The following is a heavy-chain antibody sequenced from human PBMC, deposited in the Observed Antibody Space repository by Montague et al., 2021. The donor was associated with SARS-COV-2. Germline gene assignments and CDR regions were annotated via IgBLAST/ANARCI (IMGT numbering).Heavy chain of an antibody. J-gene: IGHJ5*02. CDR2: IYHSGYT. D-gene: IGHD3-10*01. CDR3: ARAVSVRRAVNWFDP. Sequence: SETLSLTCSVTGFPISSGNHWGWIRQSPGKGPEWIGSIYHSGYTSYNPSLRSRVTISGDTSKNQFSLRLSSVTAADTAVYYCARAVSVRRAVNWFDPWGQGTLVTVSS. V-gene: IGHV4-38-2*02. CDR1: GFPISSGNH.